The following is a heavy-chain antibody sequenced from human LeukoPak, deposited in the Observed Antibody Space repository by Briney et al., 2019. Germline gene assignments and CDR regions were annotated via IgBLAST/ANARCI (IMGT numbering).Heavy chain of an antibody. CDR2: INGDGSTT. CDR3: ATDAGHWFDP. Sequence: PGGSLRLSCAASGFTFSSSWMHWVRQAPGMGLVWVSRINGDGSTTSYADSVKGRFTISRDNSKNTLFLQMNSLRAEDTAVYYCATDAGHWFDPWGQGTLVTVSS. J-gene: IGHJ5*02. CDR1: GFTFSSSW. V-gene: IGHV3-74*01.